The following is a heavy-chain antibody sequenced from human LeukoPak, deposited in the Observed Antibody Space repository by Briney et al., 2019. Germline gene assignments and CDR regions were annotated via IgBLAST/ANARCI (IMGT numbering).Heavy chain of an antibody. Sequence: PGGSLRLSCAASGFTLSSYGMHWVRQAPGKGLEWVAVISYDGSNKYYADSVKGRFTISRDNSKNTLYLQMNSLRAEDTAVYYCAKATPGSGWTYWGQGTLVTVSS. CDR3: AKATPGSGWTY. V-gene: IGHV3-30*18. CDR1: GFTLSSYG. J-gene: IGHJ4*02. D-gene: IGHD6-19*01. CDR2: ISYDGSNK.